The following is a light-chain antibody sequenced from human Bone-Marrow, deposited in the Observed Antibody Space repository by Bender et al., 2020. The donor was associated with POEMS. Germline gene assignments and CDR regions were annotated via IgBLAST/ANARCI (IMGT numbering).Light chain of an antibody. CDR2: SSH. CDR3: AAWDDSLNEGV. V-gene: IGLV1-44*01. Sequence: QSVLTQPPSASGTPGQRVTISCSGGSSNIGAHAVNWYQHLPGTAPKLLIYSSHRRPSEVPDRFSGSRSGTSASLAISGLQSEDEADYYCAAWDDSLNEGVFGGGTKLTVL. J-gene: IGLJ2*01. CDR1: SSNIGAHA.